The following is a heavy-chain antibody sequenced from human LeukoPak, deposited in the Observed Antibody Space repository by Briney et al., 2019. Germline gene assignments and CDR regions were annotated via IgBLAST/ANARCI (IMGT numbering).Heavy chain of an antibody. CDR2: IIPIFGTA. J-gene: IGHJ6*03. V-gene: IGHV1-69*06. CDR3: AREKKQLWLLRRGDYYYYMDV. D-gene: IGHD5-18*01. Sequence: GASVKVSCKASGGTFSSYAISWVRQAPGQGLEWMGGIIPIFGTANYAQKFQGRVTITADKSTSTAYMELSSLRSEDTAVYYCAREKKQLWLLRRGDYYYYMDVWGKGTTVTVSS. CDR1: GGTFSSYA.